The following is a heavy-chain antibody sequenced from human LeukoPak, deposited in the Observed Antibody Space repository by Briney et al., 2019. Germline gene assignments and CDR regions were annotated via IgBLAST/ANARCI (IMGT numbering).Heavy chain of an antibody. CDR3: AISGHSSGSLDY. CDR1: GFTFSSYE. CDR2: IGDTGSTT. J-gene: IGHJ4*02. Sequence: GGSLRLSCAASGFTFSSYEMNWVRQAPGKGLQWVSYIGDTGSTTYYADSMKGRFTISRDNAKNSLYLQMNSLRAEDTAVYYCAISGHSSGSLDYWGQGTLVTVSS. D-gene: IGHD5-18*01. V-gene: IGHV3-48*03.